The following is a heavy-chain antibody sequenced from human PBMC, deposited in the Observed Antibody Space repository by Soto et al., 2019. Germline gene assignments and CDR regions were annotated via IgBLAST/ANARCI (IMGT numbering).Heavy chain of an antibody. CDR3: ARGLYYDFWSDYHNWFDP. CDR1: GGAFSGYY. V-gene: IGHV4-34*01. D-gene: IGHD3-3*01. CDR2: INYGGTT. J-gene: IGHJ5*02. Sequence: PSETLSLTCAVSGGAFSGYYCSWVRQPPGKGLEWIGKINYGGTTNYNPSLKSRVTISVDTSKNQFSLKLRSVTAADTAVYYCARGLYYDFWSDYHNWFDPWGQGTLVTVSS.